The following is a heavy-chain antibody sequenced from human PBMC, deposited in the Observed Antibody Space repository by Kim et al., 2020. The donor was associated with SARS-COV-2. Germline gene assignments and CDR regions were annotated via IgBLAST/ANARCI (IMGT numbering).Heavy chain of an antibody. CDR3: VRDRWGSAFDI. D-gene: IGHD3-16*01. CDR1: GFTFSAYD. Sequence: GSLRLSCATSGFTFSAYDMNWVRLPPGKGLEWLSFITKNSATIYYADSVKGRFTISRDNAKNSLYLQMNSLRDEDTGVYYCVRDRWGSAFDIWGQGTMVTVSS. V-gene: IGHV3-48*02. CDR2: ITKNSATI. J-gene: IGHJ3*02.